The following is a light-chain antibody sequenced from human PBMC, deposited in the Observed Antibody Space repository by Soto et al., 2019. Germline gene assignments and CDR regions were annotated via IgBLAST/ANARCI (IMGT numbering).Light chain of an antibody. CDR2: DVS. CDR3: CSYAGSYTYV. CDR1: SSEVGGYNY. J-gene: IGLJ1*01. Sequence: QSALTQPRSVSGSPGQSVTISCTGTSSEVGGYNYVSWYQQHPGKAPKLMIYDVSKRPSGVPDRFSGSKSGNTASLTISGVQAEDEADYYCCSYAGSYTYVFGTETKLTVL. V-gene: IGLV2-11*01.